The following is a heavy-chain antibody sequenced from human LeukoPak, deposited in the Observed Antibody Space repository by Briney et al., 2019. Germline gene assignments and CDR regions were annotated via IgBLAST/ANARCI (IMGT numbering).Heavy chain of an antibody. CDR2: IHYTGST. Sequence: SETLSLTCTVSGGSISSRAYYWGWIRQPPGKGLEWIVTIHYTGSTYYNPSLKSRVTISVDTSKKQVSLKLSSVTAADTAVYYCARLSYSGYDRPFDYWGQGTLVTVSS. J-gene: IGHJ4*02. V-gene: IGHV4-39*01. CDR3: ARLSYSGYDRPFDY. D-gene: IGHD5-12*01. CDR1: GGSISSRAYY.